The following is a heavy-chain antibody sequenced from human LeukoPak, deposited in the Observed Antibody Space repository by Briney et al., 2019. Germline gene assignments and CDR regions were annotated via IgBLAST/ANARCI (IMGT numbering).Heavy chain of an antibody. CDR1: GGSISSSSYH. Sequence: SETLSLTCSVSGGSISSSSYHWDWIRQSPGKGLEWMGDIYYRGDTHYKPSLKSRLTISVDTSKNQFSLRLSSVTAADTAVYYCARTISIRSDTWGDIKYFDYWGQGTLVTVSS. J-gene: IGHJ4*02. CDR3: ARTISIRSDTWGDIKYFDY. CDR2: IYYRGDT. D-gene: IGHD3-10*01. V-gene: IGHV4-39*01.